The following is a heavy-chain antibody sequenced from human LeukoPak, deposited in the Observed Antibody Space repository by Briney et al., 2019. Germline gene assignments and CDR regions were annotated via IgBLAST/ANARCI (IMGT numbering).Heavy chain of an antibody. CDR2: IFYSGIT. V-gene: IGHV4-59*01. CDR3: ARAETLAAIYFDF. D-gene: IGHD6-25*01. Sequence: PSETLSLTCSVSGGSISPYYWSWIRQPPGKGLEWIGYIFYSGITTYNPSLKSRVTISLDSSKNQFFLRLTSVTAAGTAMYYCARAETLAAIYFDFWGQGSLVTVSS. J-gene: IGHJ4*02. CDR1: GGSISPYY.